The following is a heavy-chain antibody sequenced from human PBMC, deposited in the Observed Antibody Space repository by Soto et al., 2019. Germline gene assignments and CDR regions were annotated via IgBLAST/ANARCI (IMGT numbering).Heavy chain of an antibody. V-gene: IGHV3-7*01. Sequence: EVQLVESGGGLVQPGGSLRLSCAASGFTFSSYWMSWVRQAPGKGLEWVANINLDGSEKYYVDSVKGRFTISRDNAKNSLYLQMNSLRADDTAVYYCVSGGFGPRDYWGQGTLVTVSS. CDR3: VSGGFGPRDY. D-gene: IGHD3-10*01. CDR1: GFTFSSYW. J-gene: IGHJ4*02. CDR2: INLDGSEK.